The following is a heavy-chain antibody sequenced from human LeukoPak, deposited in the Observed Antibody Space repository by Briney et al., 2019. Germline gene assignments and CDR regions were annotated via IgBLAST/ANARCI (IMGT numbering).Heavy chain of an antibody. V-gene: IGHV1-2*04. Sequence: ASVKVSCKASGYTFTGYYMHWVRQAPGQGLEWMGWINPNSGGTNYAQKFQGWVTMTRDTSISTAYMELSRLRSDDTAVYYCAGGAAVAGFYYFDYWGQGTLVTVSS. CDR2: INPNSGGT. D-gene: IGHD6-19*01. CDR3: AGGAAVAGFYYFDY. J-gene: IGHJ4*02. CDR1: GYTFTGYY.